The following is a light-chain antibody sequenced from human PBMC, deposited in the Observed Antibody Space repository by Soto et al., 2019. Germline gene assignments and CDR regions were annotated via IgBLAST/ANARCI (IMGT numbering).Light chain of an antibody. CDR3: QQYNSYSWT. J-gene: IGKJ1*01. CDR2: KAA. V-gene: IGKV1-5*03. CDR1: QSISSW. Sequence: DIQMTQSPSTLSASVGDRVTITCRASQSISSWLAWYQQKPGKAPKLLIYKAASLESGVPLRFSGRGAGTEYTLAISSLQPDDFATYYCQQYNSYSWTFGQGTKVEI.